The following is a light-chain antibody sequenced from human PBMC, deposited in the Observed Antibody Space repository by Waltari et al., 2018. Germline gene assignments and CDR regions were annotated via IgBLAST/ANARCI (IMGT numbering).Light chain of an antibody. CDR3: QQRYNWPLT. V-gene: IGKV3-11*01. CDR1: HSVSNL. Sequence: EIVLTQPPATLSLSPGERATLPCRASHSVSNLLAWYQQRPGQSPRLLIYDTSYRAPGIPGRFSGSGSGADFTLTISGLEPEDFAVYYCQQRYNWPLTFGGGTRVEV. CDR2: DTS. J-gene: IGKJ4*01.